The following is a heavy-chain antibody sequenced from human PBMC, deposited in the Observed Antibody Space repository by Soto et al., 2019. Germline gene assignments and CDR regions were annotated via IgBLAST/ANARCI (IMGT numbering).Heavy chain of an antibody. D-gene: IGHD6-19*01. CDR1: GGSISNNTW. J-gene: IGHJ4*02. V-gene: IGHV4-4*02. CDR2: IHHSGST. Sequence: QVQLQESVPGLVKPSGTLSLPCAVSGGSISNNTWWSWVLQSPGKGLECIGEIHHSGSTNYHPSLKSRVTLSVDKSKNQFALNLGSVTAAATAGYYCVRGPKSGWNAWGQGTLVTVSS. CDR3: VRGPKSGWNA.